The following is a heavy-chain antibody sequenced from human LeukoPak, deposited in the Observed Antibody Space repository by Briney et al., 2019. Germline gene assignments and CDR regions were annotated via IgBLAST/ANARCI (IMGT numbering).Heavy chain of an antibody. V-gene: IGHV1-18*01. D-gene: IGHD2-2*01. J-gene: IGHJ4*02. CDR2: ISAYNGNT. CDR1: GYTFTSYG. CDR3: ARVPGHCSSTSYYEGYYFDY. Sequence: GASVKVFCKASGYTFTSYGISWVRQAPGQGLEWMGWISAYNGNTNYAQKLQGRVTMTTDTSTSTAYMELRSLRSDDTAVYFCARVPGHCSSTSYYEGYYFDYWGQGTLVTVSS.